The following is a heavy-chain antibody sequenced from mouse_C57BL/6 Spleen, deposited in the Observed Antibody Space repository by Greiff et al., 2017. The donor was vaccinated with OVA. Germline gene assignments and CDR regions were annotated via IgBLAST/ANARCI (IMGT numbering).Heavy chain of an antibody. CDR2: IDPENGDT. Sequence: VQLQQSGAELVRPGASVKLSCTASGFTFTDYYMHWVKQRPEQGLEWIGWIDPENGDTEYASKFKGQATLTADTSSNTAYMQLSSLTSEDTAVYYCTARAWFAYWGQGTLVTVSA. V-gene: IGHV14-4*01. CDR3: TARAWFAY. J-gene: IGHJ3*01. CDR1: GFTFTDYY.